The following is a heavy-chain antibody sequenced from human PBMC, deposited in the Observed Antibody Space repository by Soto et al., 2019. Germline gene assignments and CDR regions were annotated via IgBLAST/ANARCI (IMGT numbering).Heavy chain of an antibody. V-gene: IGHV4-34*01. J-gene: IGHJ6*02. CDR3: ARGGGLLWFGELETDYYGMDV. CDR1: GGSFSGYD. CDR2: INHSGST. D-gene: IGHD3-10*01. Sequence: ETLSLTCAVYGGSFSGYDWSWIRQPPGKGLEWIGEINHSGSTNYNPSLKSRVTISVDTSKNQFSLKLSSVTAADTAVYYCARGGGLLWFGELETDYYGMDVWGQGTTV.